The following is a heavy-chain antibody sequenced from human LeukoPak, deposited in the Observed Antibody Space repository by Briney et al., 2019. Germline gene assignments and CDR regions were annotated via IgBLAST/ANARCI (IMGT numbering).Heavy chain of an antibody. CDR3: AKVSGYNWKSNLDY. J-gene: IGHJ4*02. CDR2: ISSSGSTI. V-gene: IGHV3-48*03. Sequence: GGSLRLSCAASGFTFSSYEMNWVRQAPGKGLEWVSYISSSGSTIYYADSVKGRFTISRDNAKNSLYLQMNSLRAEDTAVYYCAKVSGYNWKSNLDYWGQGTLVTVSS. D-gene: IGHD1-20*01. CDR1: GFTFSSYE.